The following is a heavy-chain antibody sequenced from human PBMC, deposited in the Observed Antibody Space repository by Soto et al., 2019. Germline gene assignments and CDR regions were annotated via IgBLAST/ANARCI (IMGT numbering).Heavy chain of an antibody. Sequence: PSETLSLTCTVSGGSISSYYWSWIRQPPGKGLEWIGYIYCSGSTNYNPSLKSRVTISVDTSKNQFSLKLSSVTAADTAVYYCASPKIAFYNWFDPWGQGTLVTVS. J-gene: IGHJ5*02. CDR2: IYCSGST. D-gene: IGHD3-3*02. CDR1: GGSISSYY. V-gene: IGHV4-59*08. CDR3: ASPKIAFYNWFDP.